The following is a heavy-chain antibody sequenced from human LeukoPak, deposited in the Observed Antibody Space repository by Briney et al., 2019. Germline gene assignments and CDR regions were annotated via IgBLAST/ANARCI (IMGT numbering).Heavy chain of an antibody. CDR1: GGSISSGGYY. V-gene: IGHV4-31*03. D-gene: IGHD2/OR15-2a*01. CDR2: IYYSGST. J-gene: IGHJ4*02. CDR3: ARLFPAFPVDY. Sequence: SETLSLACTVSGGSISSGGYYWSWIRQHPGKGLEWIGYIYYSGSTYYNPSLKSRVTISVDTSKNQFSLRLSSVTAADTAVYYCARLFPAFPVDYWGQGTLVTVSS.